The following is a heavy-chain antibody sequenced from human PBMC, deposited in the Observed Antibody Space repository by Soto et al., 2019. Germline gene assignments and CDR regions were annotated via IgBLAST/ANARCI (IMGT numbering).Heavy chain of an antibody. J-gene: IGHJ4*02. Sequence: LTCTVSGGSINNYYWSWIRQPPGKGLEWIGYIYYSGSTNYNPSLKSRVTISVDTSKNQFSLKLSSVTAADTAVYYCARRYGGKFDYWGQETLVTVSS. V-gene: IGHV4-59*01. CDR1: GGSINNYY. CDR2: IYYSGST. D-gene: IGHD1-26*01. CDR3: ARRYGGKFDY.